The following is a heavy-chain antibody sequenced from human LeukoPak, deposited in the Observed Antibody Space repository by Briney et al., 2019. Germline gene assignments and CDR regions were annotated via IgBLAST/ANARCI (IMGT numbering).Heavy chain of an antibody. Sequence: VASVTVSCKVSGYTLTELSMHWVRQAPGKGLEWMGGFDPEDGETIYAQKFQGRVTMTEDTSTDTAYMELSSLRSEDTAVYYCATDPYGSGSLLDYWGQRTLVTVSS. D-gene: IGHD3-10*01. CDR2: FDPEDGET. CDR3: ATDPYGSGSLLDY. CDR1: GYTLTELS. V-gene: IGHV1-24*01. J-gene: IGHJ4*02.